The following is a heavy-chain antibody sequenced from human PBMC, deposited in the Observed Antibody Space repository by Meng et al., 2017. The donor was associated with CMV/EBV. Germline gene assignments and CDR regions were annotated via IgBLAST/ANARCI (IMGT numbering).Heavy chain of an antibody. CDR2: IIPIFGTA. CDR3: ARGGGHWTLPRAFDY. D-gene: IGHD1-1*01. V-gene: IGHV1-69*05. CDR1: GGTFSSYA. J-gene: IGHJ4*02. Sequence: SVKVSCKASGGTFSSYAISWVRQAPGQGLEWMGGIIPIFGTANYAQKFQGRVTITTDESTSTAYMELSSVTAADTAVYYCARGGGHWTLPRAFDYWGQGTLVTVSS.